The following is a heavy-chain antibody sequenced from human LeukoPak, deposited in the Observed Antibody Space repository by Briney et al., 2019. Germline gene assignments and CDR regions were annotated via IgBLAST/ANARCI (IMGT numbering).Heavy chain of an antibody. D-gene: IGHD1-1*01. J-gene: IGHJ3*02. CDR3: ARSNYYAFDI. CDR1: GFNFRAYW. V-gene: IGHV3-7*01. Sequence: PGGSLRLSCTTSGFNFRAYWMAWARQAPGKGLEWVASTKQDGSEKNYVDSVKGRFTVSRDNAKNSLYLQMNSLRAEDTAVYYCARSNYYAFDIWGQGTMVTVSS. CDR2: TKQDGSEK.